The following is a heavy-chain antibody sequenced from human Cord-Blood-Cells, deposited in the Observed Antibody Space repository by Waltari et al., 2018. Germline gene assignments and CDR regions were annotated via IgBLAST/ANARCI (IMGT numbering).Heavy chain of an antibody. Sequence: QVQLVQSGAEVKKPGASVKVSCKASGYTFTSYDIHWVRQAIGQGLEWMGWRNPKSGNTGYAQKFQGRVTITRNTSISTAYMELSSLRSEDTAVYYCARGGYCSSTSCYDYWGQGTLVTVAS. CDR3: ARGGYCSSTSCYDY. D-gene: IGHD2-2*01. V-gene: IGHV1-8*03. CDR1: GYTFTSYD. J-gene: IGHJ4*02. CDR2: RNPKSGNT.